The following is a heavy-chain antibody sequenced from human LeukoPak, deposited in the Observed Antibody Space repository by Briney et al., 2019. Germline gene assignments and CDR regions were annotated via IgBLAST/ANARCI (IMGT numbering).Heavy chain of an antibody. CDR1: GFTFSSYN. Sequence: PGGSLRLSCAASGFTFSSYNMNWVRQAPGKGLEWVSYISISSGTINYADSVKGRFTISRDNAKNSLYLQMNSLRDEDTAVYFCARERPVGATPFDFWGQGTLVTVSS. J-gene: IGHJ4*02. CDR3: ARERPVGATPFDF. D-gene: IGHD1-26*01. V-gene: IGHV3-48*02. CDR2: ISISSGTI.